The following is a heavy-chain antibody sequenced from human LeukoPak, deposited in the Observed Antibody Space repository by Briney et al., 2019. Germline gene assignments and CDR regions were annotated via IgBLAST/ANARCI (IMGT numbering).Heavy chain of an antibody. CDR2: IRYDGSNK. J-gene: IGHJ4*02. CDR1: GFTFSSYG. V-gene: IGHV3-30*02. D-gene: IGHD5-24*01. Sequence: GGSLRLSCAASGFTFSSYGMHWVRQAPGKGLEWVAFIRYDGSNKYYADSVKGRFTISRDSSKNTLYLQMNSLRAEDSAVYYCAKGPMATIGYFDYWGQGTLVTVSS. CDR3: AKGPMATIGYFDY.